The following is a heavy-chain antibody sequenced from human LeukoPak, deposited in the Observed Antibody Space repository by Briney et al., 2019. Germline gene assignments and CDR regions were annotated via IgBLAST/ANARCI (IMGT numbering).Heavy chain of an antibody. D-gene: IGHD2-15*01. J-gene: IGHJ6*03. CDR2: IYYSGST. Sequence: SETLSLTCTVSGGSISSSSYYWGWIRQPPGKGLEWIGSIYYSGSTYYNPSLKSRVTISVDTSKNQFSLKLSSVTAADTAVYYCARVSCCSPRYMDVWGKGTTVTVSS. V-gene: IGHV4-39*07. CDR1: GGSISSSSYY. CDR3: ARVSCCSPRYMDV.